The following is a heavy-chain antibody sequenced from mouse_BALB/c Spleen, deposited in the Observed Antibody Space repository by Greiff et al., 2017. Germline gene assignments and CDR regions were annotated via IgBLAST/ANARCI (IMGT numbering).Heavy chain of an antibody. J-gene: IGHJ2*01. V-gene: IGHV1S29*02. CDR2: IYPYNGGT. CDR1: GYTFTDYN. Sequence: VHVKQSGPELVKPGASVKISCKASGYTFTDYNMHWVKQSHGKSLEWIGYIYPYNGGTGYNQKFKSKATLTVDNSYSTAYMELRSLTSEDSAVYYCAIVGMITWDYFDYWGQGTTLTVSS. D-gene: IGHD2-4*01. CDR3: AIVGMITWDYFDY.